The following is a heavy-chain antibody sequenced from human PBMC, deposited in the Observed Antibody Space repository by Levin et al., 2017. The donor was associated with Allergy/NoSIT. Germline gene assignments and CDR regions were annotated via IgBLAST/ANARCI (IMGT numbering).Heavy chain of an antibody. D-gene: IGHD5-18*01. CDR2: ISYDGSNK. CDR3: AKGNVDTVPDY. J-gene: IGHJ4*02. Sequence: GESLKISCAASGFTFSSYGMHWVRQAPGKGLEWVAVISYDGSNKYYADSVKGRFTISRDNSKNTLYLQMNSLRAEDTAVYYCAKGNVDTVPDYWGQGTLVTVSS. CDR1: GFTFSSYG. V-gene: IGHV3-30*18.